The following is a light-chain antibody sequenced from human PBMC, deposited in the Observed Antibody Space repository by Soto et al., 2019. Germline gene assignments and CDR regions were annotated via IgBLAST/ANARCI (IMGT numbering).Light chain of an antibody. CDR1: QSVNNY. CDR2: DIS. V-gene: IGKV3-11*01. J-gene: IGKJ1*01. Sequence: EIVLTQSPATLSLSPGERATLSCRASQSVNNYLVWYQQKPGQAPRLLIFDISNRATGIPARFSGSGSGTNFTLTISSLEPEDFAIYYCQHRSSWPGTFGQRTKVEIK. CDR3: QHRSSWPGT.